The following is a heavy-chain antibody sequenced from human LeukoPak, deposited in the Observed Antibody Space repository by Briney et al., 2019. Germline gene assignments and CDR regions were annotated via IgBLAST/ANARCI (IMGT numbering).Heavy chain of an antibody. CDR2: IYYSGST. Sequence: SETLSLTCAVYGGSFRDYYWSWIRQPPGKGLEWIGYIYYSGSTNYNPSLKSRVTISVDTSKNQFSLKLSSVTAADTAVYYCAREKWTFDYWGQGTLVTVSS. D-gene: IGHD1-26*01. CDR3: AREKWTFDY. J-gene: IGHJ4*02. V-gene: IGHV4-59*01. CDR1: GGSFRDYY.